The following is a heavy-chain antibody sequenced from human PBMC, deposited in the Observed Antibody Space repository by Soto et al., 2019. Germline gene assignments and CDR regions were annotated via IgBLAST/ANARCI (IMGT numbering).Heavy chain of an antibody. Sequence: EVQLVESGGVVVQPGGSLRLSCAASGFTFDDYAMHWVRQAPGQGLEWVSLISWDGGSTYYADSVKGQFTISRDNSKNSLYLQMNSLRAEDTALYYCAKGSVLEPTLFDYWGQGTLVTVSS. D-gene: IGHD1-1*01. J-gene: IGHJ4*02. CDR3: AKGSVLEPTLFDY. CDR1: GFTFDDYA. CDR2: ISWDGGST. V-gene: IGHV3-43D*04.